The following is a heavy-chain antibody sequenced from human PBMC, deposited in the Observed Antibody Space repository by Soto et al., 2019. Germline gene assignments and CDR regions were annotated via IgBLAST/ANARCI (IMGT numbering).Heavy chain of an antibody. CDR2: IYRSGST. J-gene: IGHJ4*02. V-gene: IGHV4-38-2*02. CDR1: GYSISSGYY. CDR3: ARDGEWQLPYDY. Sequence: ETLSLTCVVSGYSISSGYYWGWIRQPPGKGLEWIGNIYRSGSTYYNPSLKSRVTISVDTSKNQFSLKLSSVTAADTAVYYCARDGEWQLPYDYWGLGTLVTVSS. D-gene: IGHD2-15*01.